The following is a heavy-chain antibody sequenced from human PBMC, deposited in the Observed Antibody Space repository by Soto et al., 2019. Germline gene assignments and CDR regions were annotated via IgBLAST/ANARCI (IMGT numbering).Heavy chain of an antibody. Sequence: EVQLVESGGGLVQPGGSLRLSCAASGFTFSSYSMNWVRQAPGKGLEWVSYISSSSSTIYYADSVKGRFTISRDNAKNSLYLQMNSLGDEDTAVYYCARGVDYYDSSGYYYIGVAFDIWGQGTMVTVSS. CDR3: ARGVDYYDSSGYYYIGVAFDI. J-gene: IGHJ3*02. CDR1: GFTFSSYS. D-gene: IGHD3-22*01. CDR2: ISSSSSTI. V-gene: IGHV3-48*02.